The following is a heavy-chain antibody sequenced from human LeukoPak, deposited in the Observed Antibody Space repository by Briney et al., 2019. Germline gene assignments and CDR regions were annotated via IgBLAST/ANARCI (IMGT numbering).Heavy chain of an antibody. CDR2: INPNSGGT. D-gene: IGHD3-22*01. CDR3: ARSPPYSSGYYFRPRNWFDP. J-gene: IGHJ5*02. V-gene: IGHV1-2*02. Sequence: GASVKVSCKASGYTFTGYYMHWVRQAPGQGLEWMGWINPNSGGTNYAQKFQGRVTMTRDTSISTAYMELSRLRSEDTAVYYCARSPPYSSGYYFRPRNWFDPWGQGTLVTVSS. CDR1: GYTFTGYY.